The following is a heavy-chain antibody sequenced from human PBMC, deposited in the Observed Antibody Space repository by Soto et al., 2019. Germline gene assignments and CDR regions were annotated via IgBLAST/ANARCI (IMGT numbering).Heavy chain of an antibody. CDR1: GFTFSSYS. V-gene: IGHV3-21*01. J-gene: IGHJ5*02. D-gene: IGHD2-21*01. CDR2: ISSRNNDM. Sequence: ESGGGLVKPGGSLRLSCAASGFTFSSYSMNWVRQAPGKGLEWVSTISSRNNDMYYVDSVKGRFTISRDNARNSVYQQMNSLRADDTAVYYCARDVNGGFCGAWGQGTLVTVSS. CDR3: ARDVNGGFCGA.